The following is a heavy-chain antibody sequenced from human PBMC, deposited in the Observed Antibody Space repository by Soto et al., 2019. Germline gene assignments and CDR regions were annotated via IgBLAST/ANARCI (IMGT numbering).Heavy chain of an antibody. V-gene: IGHV3-21*01. CDR1: GFTFSIYS. CDR2: ISSSSSYI. J-gene: IGHJ6*02. D-gene: IGHD2-2*01. Sequence: AGGSLRLSCAASGFTFSIYSMNWVRHAPGKGLEWVSSISSSSSYIYYADSVKGRFTISRDNAKNSLYLQMNSLRAEDTAVYYCNSGYCSSTSCPGPYGMDVWGQGTTVTVSS. CDR3: NSGYCSSTSCPGPYGMDV.